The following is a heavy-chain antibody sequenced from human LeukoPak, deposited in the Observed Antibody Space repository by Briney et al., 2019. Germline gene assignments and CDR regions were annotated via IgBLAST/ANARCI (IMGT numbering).Heavy chain of an antibody. D-gene: IGHD3-3*01. CDR3: ARHGAGFWSGYYTDY. CDR2: INPNSGGT. CDR1: GYTFTGYY. V-gene: IGHV1-2*02. Sequence: GASVKVSCKASGYTFTGYYMHWVRQAPGQGLEWMGWINPNSGGTNYAQKFQGRVTMTRDTSISTAYMELSRLRSDDTAVYYCARHGAGFWSGYYTDYWGQGTLVTVSS. J-gene: IGHJ4*02.